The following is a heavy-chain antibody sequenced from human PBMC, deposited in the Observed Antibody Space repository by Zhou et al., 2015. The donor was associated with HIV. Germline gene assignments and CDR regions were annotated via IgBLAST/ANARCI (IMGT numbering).Heavy chain of an antibody. D-gene: IGHD1-7*01. CDR3: ARRGLWSYDGTPYYPFDF. CDR1: GYTFTTYI. J-gene: IGHJ4*02. Sequence: QVQLVQSGAEVKKPGTSVKVSCKASGYTFTTYIFHWVRQAPGQGLEWMGMVNPSGGKTNYAQKFQGRISMTTDTSTSTVYMELTSLTSGDTAVYYCARRGLWSYDGTPYYPFDFWGQGTLVAVSS. V-gene: IGHV1-46*01. CDR2: VNPSGGKT.